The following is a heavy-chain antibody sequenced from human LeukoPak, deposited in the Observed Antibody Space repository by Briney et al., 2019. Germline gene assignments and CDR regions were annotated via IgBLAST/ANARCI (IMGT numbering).Heavy chain of an antibody. CDR2: IYHSGST. V-gene: IGHV4-30-2*01. J-gene: IGHJ6*03. CDR3: ASLSRVIVAPGYYYYMDV. CDR1: GGSISSGGYY. D-gene: IGHD3-22*01. Sequence: SETLSLTCTVSGGSISSGGYYWSWIRQPPGKGLEWIGYIYHSGSTYYNPSLKSRVTILVDRSKNQFSLKLSSVTTADTAVYYCASLSRVIVAPGYYYYMDVWGKGTTVTVSS.